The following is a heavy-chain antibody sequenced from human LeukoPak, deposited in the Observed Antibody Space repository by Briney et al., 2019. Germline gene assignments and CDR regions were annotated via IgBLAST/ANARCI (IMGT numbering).Heavy chain of an antibody. CDR1: SGSISTSNYY. V-gene: IGHV4-39*07. D-gene: IGHD3-10*01. CDR3: ARGGYYFDP. CDR2: IFYSGST. J-gene: IGHJ5*02. Sequence: SETLSLTCTVSSGSISTSNYYWGWVRQPPGKALEWIGNIFYSGSTYYSPSLKSRVTISLDTSRNQFSLKLNSVTAADTAVYYCARGGYYFDPWGQGTLVTVSS.